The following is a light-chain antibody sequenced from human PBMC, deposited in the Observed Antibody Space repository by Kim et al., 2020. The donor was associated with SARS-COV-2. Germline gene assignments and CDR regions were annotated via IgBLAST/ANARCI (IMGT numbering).Light chain of an antibody. CDR3: QQYNSYPLT. CDR2: DAS. V-gene: IGKV1-5*01. Sequence: ASVGDRVTLTCRASQSISSWLAWYQRKPGEAPNLLIYDASTLESGVPSRFSGSGSGTEFTLTISSLQPDDFATYFCQQYNSYPLTFGGGTKVDIK. J-gene: IGKJ4*01. CDR1: QSISSW.